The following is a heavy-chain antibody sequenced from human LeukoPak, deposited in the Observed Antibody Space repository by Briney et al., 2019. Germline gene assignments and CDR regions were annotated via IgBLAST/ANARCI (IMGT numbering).Heavy chain of an antibody. Sequence: GGSLRLSCAASGLTFSNYAMSWVRQAPGKGLEWVSYISSSGSTIYYADSVKGRFTISRDNAKNSLYLQMNSLRAEDTAVYYCARDSRSGVFGVAPFDYWGQGTLVTVSS. D-gene: IGHD3-3*01. CDR1: GLTFSNYA. CDR3: ARDSRSGVFGVAPFDY. J-gene: IGHJ4*02. CDR2: ISSSGSTI. V-gene: IGHV3-11*04.